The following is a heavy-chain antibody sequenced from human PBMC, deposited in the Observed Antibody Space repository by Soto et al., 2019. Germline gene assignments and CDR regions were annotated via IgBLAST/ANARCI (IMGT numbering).Heavy chain of an antibody. CDR3: ARPAYGGSVRWYFDL. Sequence: QLHLQESGPGLVKPSETLSLTCTVSGGSISSTSFYWGWIRQPPGKGLEWIGSIYYSGSTYYNSSLQSRVTISVDTSKNQFSLNLSSVTAADTAVYFCARPAYGGSVRWYFDLWGRGTLVTVSS. D-gene: IGHD4-17*01. V-gene: IGHV4-39*01. CDR2: IYYSGST. J-gene: IGHJ2*01. CDR1: GGSISSTSFY.